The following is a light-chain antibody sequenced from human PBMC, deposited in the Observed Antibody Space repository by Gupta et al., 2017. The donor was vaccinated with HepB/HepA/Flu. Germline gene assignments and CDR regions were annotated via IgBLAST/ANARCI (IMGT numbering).Light chain of an antibody. CDR2: RAS. CDR1: QSIGRNY. J-gene: IGKJ1*01. CDR3: QQDAASPLT. Sequence: EIVLTQSPGTLSLSPGEGATLSCGASQSIGRNYIAWYQHRPGQSPRLLISRASTRATGIPDRFSGSGSGTDFTLTITRLEPDDSAVYYCQQDAASPLTFGRGTKVEIK. V-gene: IGKV3-20*01.